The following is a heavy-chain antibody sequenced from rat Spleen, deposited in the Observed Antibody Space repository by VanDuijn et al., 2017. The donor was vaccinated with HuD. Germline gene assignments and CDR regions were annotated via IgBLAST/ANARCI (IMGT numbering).Heavy chain of an antibody. V-gene: IGHV5-25*01. Sequence: EVQLVESDGGLVQPGRSLKLSCAASGFTFSDFFMTWIRQAPGQGLEWVASSTNSGGNTYYPDSVSGLFTVSRDNAKSTLYLQMDSLRSEDTATYYCARHSGTARGVMDAWGQGTSVTVSS. J-gene: IGHJ4*01. CDR2: STNSGGNT. CDR1: GFTFSDFF. CDR3: ARHSGTARGVMDA. D-gene: IGHD5-1*01.